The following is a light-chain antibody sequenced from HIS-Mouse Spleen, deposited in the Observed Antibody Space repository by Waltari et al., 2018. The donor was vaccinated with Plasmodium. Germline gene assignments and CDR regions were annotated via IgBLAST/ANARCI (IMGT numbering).Light chain of an antibody. V-gene: IGKV3-20*01. CDR2: GAS. Sequence: EIVLTQSPGTLSSSPGERATLSCRASQSVSSSDLAWYQQNPGQAPRLLIYGASSRATGIPDRFSGSGSGTDFTLTISRLEPEDFAVYYCQQYGSSPPWTFGQGTKVEIK. CDR3: QQYGSSPPWT. J-gene: IGKJ1*01. CDR1: QSVSSSD.